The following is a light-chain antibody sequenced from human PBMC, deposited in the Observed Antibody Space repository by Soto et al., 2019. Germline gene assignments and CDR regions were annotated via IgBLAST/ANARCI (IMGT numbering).Light chain of an antibody. CDR3: QQYDSYPLT. CDR2: KAS. J-gene: IGKJ4*01. Sequence: DIQMTQSPSSLSASVGDRVTITCRASQSISSWLAWYQQKPGKAPKLMIYKASSLESGVPSRFSGSGSGTEFTLTVNNLQPDGSATYYCQQYDSYPLTFGGGTKVEIK. V-gene: IGKV1-5*03. CDR1: QSISSW.